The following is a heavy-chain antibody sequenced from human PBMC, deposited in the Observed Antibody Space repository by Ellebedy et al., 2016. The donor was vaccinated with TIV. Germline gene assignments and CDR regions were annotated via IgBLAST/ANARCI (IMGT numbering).Heavy chain of an antibody. V-gene: IGHV3-23*01. CDR1: GFTFSSCA. CDR3: AKDVGAAAPYYFDC. CDR2: IFGSGGSA. J-gene: IGHJ4*02. Sequence: GESLKISXAASGFTFSSCAMSWVRQAPGKGLEWVSAIFGSGGSAYHADSVKGRFTISRDNSKNTLYLQMNSLRAEDTAVYYCAKDVGAAAPYYFDCWGQGTLVTVSS. D-gene: IGHD6-13*01.